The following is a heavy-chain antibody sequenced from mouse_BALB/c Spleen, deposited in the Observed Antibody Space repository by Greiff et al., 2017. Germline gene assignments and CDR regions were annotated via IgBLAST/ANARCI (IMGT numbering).Heavy chain of an antibody. Sequence: EVQLVESGGGLVKPGGSLKLSCAASGFTFSSYAMSWVRQTPEKRLEWVASISSGGSTYYPDSVKGRFTISRDNARNILYLQMSSLRSEDTAMYYCARVSMITTSGYAMDYWGQGTSVTVSS. CDR3: ARVSMITTSGYAMDY. J-gene: IGHJ4*01. CDR2: ISSGGST. CDR1: GFTFSSYA. V-gene: IGHV5-6-5*01. D-gene: IGHD2-4*01.